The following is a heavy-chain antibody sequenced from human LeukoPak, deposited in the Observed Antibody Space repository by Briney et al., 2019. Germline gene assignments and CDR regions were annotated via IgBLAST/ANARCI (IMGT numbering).Heavy chain of an antibody. D-gene: IGHD3-16*02. J-gene: IGHJ4*02. Sequence: GGSLRLSCAASGFTFSSYWMSWVRQAPGKGLEWVANIKQDGSEKYYVDSVKGRFTISRDNGKNSLYLQMNSLRAEDTALYYCAKSRIAEGPESFDYWGQGTLVTVSS. CDR1: GFTFSSYW. CDR2: IKQDGSEK. CDR3: AKSRIAEGPESFDY. V-gene: IGHV3-7*03.